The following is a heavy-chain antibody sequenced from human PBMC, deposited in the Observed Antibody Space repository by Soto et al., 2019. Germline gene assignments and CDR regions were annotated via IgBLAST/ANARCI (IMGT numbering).Heavy chain of an antibody. V-gene: IGHV4-59*01. Sequence: SETLSLTCTVSGGSISSYYWSWIRQPPGKGLEWIGYIYYSGSTNYNPSLKSRVTISVDTSKNQFSLKLSSVTAADTAVYYCARVGRGDGYNLWANWFDPWGQGTLVTVSS. CDR1: GGSISSYY. D-gene: IGHD5-12*01. J-gene: IGHJ5*02. CDR2: IYYSGST. CDR3: ARVGRGDGYNLWANWFDP.